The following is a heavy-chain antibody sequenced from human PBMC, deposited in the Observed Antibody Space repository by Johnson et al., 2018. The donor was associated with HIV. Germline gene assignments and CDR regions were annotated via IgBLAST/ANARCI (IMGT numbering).Heavy chain of an antibody. CDR2: INEDGSEE. J-gene: IGHJ3*02. CDR3: ARDGVYSSPWDALDI. V-gene: IGHV3-7*05. Sequence: VQLVESGGDLVQPGGFLRLSCEASGFTFSSYWMSWVRQAPGKGLKWVANINEDGSEEYYVDSVEGRLTISRDNAKNSLYLQIDNLRAEDTAVYYCARDGVYSSPWDALDIWGHGTMVTVSS. D-gene: IGHD6-13*01. CDR1: GFTFSSYW.